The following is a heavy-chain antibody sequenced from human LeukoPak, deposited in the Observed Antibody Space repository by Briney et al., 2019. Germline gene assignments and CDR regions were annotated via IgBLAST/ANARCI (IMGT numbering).Heavy chain of an antibody. CDR2: ISSSSSYI. D-gene: IGHD2-2*01. J-gene: IGHJ6*03. Sequence: GGSLRLSCAASGFTFSSYSMNWVRQAPGKGLEWVSSISSSSSYIYYADSVKGRLTISRDNAKNSLYLQMNSLRAEDTAVYYCARGKQSPMFSPDIVVVPAAIYLDYYYYMDVWGKGTTVTVSS. CDR3: ARGKQSPMFSPDIVVVPAAIYLDYYYYMDV. V-gene: IGHV3-21*01. CDR1: GFTFSSYS.